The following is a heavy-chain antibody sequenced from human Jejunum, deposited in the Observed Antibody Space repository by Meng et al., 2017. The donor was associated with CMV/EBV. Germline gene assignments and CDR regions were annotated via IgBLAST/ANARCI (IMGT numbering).Heavy chain of an antibody. CDR1: GSISSGAYL. CDR3: ARAYGSGSYSPNYFDP. D-gene: IGHD3-10*01. J-gene: IGHJ5*02. CDR2: IYHSGST. V-gene: IGHV4-30-4*08. Sequence: GSISSGAYLWSWIRQPPGKGLESIGHIYHSGSTDYNPSLKSRVSISTDTSKNHFSLKLTSVTATDTAVYYCARAYGSGSYSPNYFDPWGQGTLVTSPQ.